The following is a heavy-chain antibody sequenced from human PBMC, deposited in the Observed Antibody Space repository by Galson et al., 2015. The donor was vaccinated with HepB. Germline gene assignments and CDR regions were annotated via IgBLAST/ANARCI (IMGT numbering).Heavy chain of an antibody. J-gene: IGHJ6*02. Sequence: SLRLSCAASGFIFNNYGMHWVRQTPGKRLEYVSGISTKGGDTHYADSVKGRFTVSRDNSNNTLHLQMSSLRPEDTAVYYCVKEGGYILWGSYGMDVWGQGTTVIVSS. CDR2: ISTKGGDT. CDR1: GFIFNNYG. V-gene: IGHV3-64D*06. CDR3: VKEGGYILWGSYGMDV. D-gene: IGHD5-12*01.